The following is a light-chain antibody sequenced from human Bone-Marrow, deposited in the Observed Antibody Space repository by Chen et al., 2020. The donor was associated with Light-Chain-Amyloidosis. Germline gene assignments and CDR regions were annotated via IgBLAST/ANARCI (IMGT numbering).Light chain of an antibody. CDR3: QVWGRSSEGPV. J-gene: IGLJ3*02. CDR2: DDS. V-gene: IGLV3-21*02. Sequence: SYVLTQPSSVSVAPGQTATIACGGNNIGSTSVHWYQQTPGQAPRLVVYDDSDRPSGIPGRLSGSNAGTTATLTISRVEAGDAGGCYCQVWGRSSEGPVFGGGTKLTVL. CDR1: NIGSTS.